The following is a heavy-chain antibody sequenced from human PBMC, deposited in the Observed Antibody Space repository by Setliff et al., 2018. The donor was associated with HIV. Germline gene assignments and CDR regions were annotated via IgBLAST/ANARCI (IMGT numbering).Heavy chain of an antibody. CDR2: IYYTGSA. CDR3: ARVQRGRGYSHGHWYFDL. Sequence: SETLSLTCSVSGDSIRSTNSYWGWIRQPPGKTLEWIGTIYYTGSAFYNPSLKSRVTISVDTSKSQFSLRLSVVTAAYTAIYYCARVQRGRGYSHGHWYFDLWGRGTLVTVSS. D-gene: IGHD5-18*01. V-gene: IGHV4-39*07. CDR1: GDSIRSTNSY. J-gene: IGHJ2*01.